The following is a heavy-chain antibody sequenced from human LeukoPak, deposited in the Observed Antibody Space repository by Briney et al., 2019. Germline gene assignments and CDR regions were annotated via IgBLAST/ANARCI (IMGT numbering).Heavy chain of an antibody. Sequence: PGGSLRLSCAASGFTFSSYAMSWVRQAPGKGLEWVSSISGSGGSTYYADSVKGRFTISRDNSKNTLYLQMNSLRAEDTAVYYCAEARDIRPAESLVLWGQGTLVTVSS. CDR2: ISGSGGST. V-gene: IGHV3-23*01. J-gene: IGHJ4*02. CDR3: AEARDIRPAESLVL. CDR1: GFTFSSYA. D-gene: IGHD2-8*01.